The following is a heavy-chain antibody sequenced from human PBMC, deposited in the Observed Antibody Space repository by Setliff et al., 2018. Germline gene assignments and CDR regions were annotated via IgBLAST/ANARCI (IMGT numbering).Heavy chain of an antibody. CDR3: ARGKDYSDGSGYPIFQH. D-gene: IGHD3-22*01. V-gene: IGHV3-11*04. CDR2: ISSSGYTI. CDR1: GFTLDDYY. Sequence: GGSLRLSCEASGFTLDDYYMTWIRQAPGKGLEWISYISSSGYTIYYANSVKGRFSISRDDALNSLFLDMNSLRVDDTAIYYCARGKDYSDGSGYPIFQHWGQGTPVTVSS. J-gene: IGHJ1*01.